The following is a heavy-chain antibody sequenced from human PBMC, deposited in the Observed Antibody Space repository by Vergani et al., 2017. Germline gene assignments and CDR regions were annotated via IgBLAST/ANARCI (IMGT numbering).Heavy chain of an antibody. CDR3: AIRPRVNLVGGEIVTKRTFDY. Sequence: QVQLQQWGAGVVKPSGTLSLTCAVFGESFSSFFWSWIRQPPGKGLEWIGEINNDGHTNYNPSLESPVTGSRDTAKTQFSLNLMSVTAADTAMYYCAIRPRVNLVGGEIVTKRTFDYWSQGSLVTVSS. D-gene: IGHD3-10*01. CDR2: INNDGHT. CDR1: GESFSSFF. J-gene: IGHJ4*02. V-gene: IGHV4-34*02.